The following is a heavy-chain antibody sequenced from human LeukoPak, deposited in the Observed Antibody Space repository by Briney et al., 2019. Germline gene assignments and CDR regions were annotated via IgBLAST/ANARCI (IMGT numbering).Heavy chain of an antibody. CDR2: IYTSGST. D-gene: IGHD3-10*01. CDR1: GGSISSGSYY. V-gene: IGHV4-61*02. J-gene: IGHJ5*02. Sequence: SETLSLTCTVSGGSISSGSYYWSWIRQPAGKGLEWIGRIYTSGSTNYNPSLKSRVTISVDTSKNQFSLKLSSVTAADTAVYYCARHGSYYGSGSRTTKRYNWFDPWGQGTLVTVSS. CDR3: ARHGSYYGSGSRTTKRYNWFDP.